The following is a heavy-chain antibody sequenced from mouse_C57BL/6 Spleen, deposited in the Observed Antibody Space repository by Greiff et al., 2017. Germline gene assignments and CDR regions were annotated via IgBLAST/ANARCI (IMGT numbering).Heavy chain of an antibody. CDR3: ASSWDEVAD. V-gene: IGHV1-82*01. CDR1: GYAFSSSW. D-gene: IGHD4-1*01. Sequence: VQLQQSGPELVKPGASVKISCKASGYAFSSSWMNWVKQRPGKGLEWIGRIYPGDGDTNYNGKFKGKATLTADTPSSTAYMQLSSLASEDSAVYFCASSWDEVADWGQGTLVTVSA. J-gene: IGHJ3*01. CDR2: IYPGDGDT.